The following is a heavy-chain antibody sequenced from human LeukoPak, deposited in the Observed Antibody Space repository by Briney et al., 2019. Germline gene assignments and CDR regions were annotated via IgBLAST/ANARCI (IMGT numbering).Heavy chain of an antibody. J-gene: IGHJ4*02. Sequence: SQTLSLTCSVSGDSISSNEWWSWVRQPPGKGLEWIGEVFHSGSTNFNPSLKSRVTISIDKSKNQFSLEVTSVTAADTAIYYCARDLAVAGTNYFDFWGQGVLVTVSS. V-gene: IGHV4-4*02. D-gene: IGHD6-19*01. CDR3: ARDLAVAGTNYFDF. CDR2: VFHSGST. CDR1: GDSISSNEW.